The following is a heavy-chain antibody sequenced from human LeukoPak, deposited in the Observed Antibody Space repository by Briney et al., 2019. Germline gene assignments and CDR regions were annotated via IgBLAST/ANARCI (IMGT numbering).Heavy chain of an antibody. Sequence: GGSLRLSCAASGFMFSSNWMSWVRLAPGKGLEWVANIREDGTETYYVDSVKGRFTISRDNAKNSLYLQMNSLRVEDTAVYYCAKEGRSLQTYWGQGTLVTVSS. CDR2: IREDGTET. CDR1: GFMFSSNW. J-gene: IGHJ4*02. V-gene: IGHV3-7*03. D-gene: IGHD5-24*01. CDR3: AKEGRSLQTY.